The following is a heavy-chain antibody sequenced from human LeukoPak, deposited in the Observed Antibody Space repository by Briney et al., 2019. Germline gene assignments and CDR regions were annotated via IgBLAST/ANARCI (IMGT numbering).Heavy chain of an antibody. D-gene: IGHD6-13*01. V-gene: IGHV3-23*01. CDR3: AKAQYSSSWSLNWFDP. CDR1: GFTFSSYA. CDR2: ISGSGGST. Sequence: GGSLRLSCAASGFTFSSYAMSWVRQAPGKGLEWVSAISGSGGSTYYADSVKGRFTISRDNSKNTLYLQVNSLRAEDTAVYYCAKAQYSSSWSLNWFDPWGQGTLVTVSS. J-gene: IGHJ5*02.